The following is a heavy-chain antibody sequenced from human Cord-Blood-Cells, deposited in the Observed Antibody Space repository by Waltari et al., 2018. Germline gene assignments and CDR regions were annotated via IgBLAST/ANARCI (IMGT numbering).Heavy chain of an antibody. CDR1: GYTFTGYY. V-gene: IGHV1-2*02. J-gene: IGHJ4*02. D-gene: IGHD3-3*01. CDR3: ARDTHDFWSGYLDY. CDR2: INPTSGGT. Sequence: QVQLVQSGAEVKKPGASVKVSCKAYGYTFTGYYMPWVRQAPGQGLEWMGWINPTSGGTNYAQKFQGRVTMTRDTSISTAYMELSRLRSDDTAVYYCARDTHDFWSGYLDYWGQGTLVTVSS.